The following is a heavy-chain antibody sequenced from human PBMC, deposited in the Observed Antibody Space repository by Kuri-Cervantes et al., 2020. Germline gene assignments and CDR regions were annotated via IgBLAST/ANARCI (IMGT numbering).Heavy chain of an antibody. CDR1: GFTFSAYY. CDR2: ISSSGSTI. V-gene: IGHV3-11*04. Sequence: GESLKISCAASGFTFSAYYMSWIRQAPGKGLEWVSYISSSGSTIYYADSVKGRFSITRDNAKNSLYLQMNSLRAENTAVYYCARYSGLQYDYWGQGTLVTVSS. D-gene: IGHD4-11*01. CDR3: ARYSGLQYDY. J-gene: IGHJ4*02.